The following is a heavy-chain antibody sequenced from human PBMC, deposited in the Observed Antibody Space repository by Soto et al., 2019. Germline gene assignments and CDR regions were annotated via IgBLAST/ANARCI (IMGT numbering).Heavy chain of an antibody. V-gene: IGHV3-21*06. Sequence: EEQLVESGGGLVKPGWSLRLSCAASGFTFSTSIMNWVRQAPGTGLELVSSITSSSSHMFYADSVQGRFTISRDNAMNSLYLQTTSLRAEDTAIYYCTTALGPVPTITWCQGTLVTVSS. CDR3: TTALGPVPTIT. D-gene: IGHD5-12*01. CDR2: ITSSSSHM. CDR1: GFTFSTSI. J-gene: IGHJ4*02.